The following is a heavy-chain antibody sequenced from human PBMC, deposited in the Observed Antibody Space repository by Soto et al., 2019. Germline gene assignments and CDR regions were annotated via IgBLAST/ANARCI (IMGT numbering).Heavy chain of an antibody. CDR2: GYHGGSL. CDR3: VRTFDYYGMDV. V-gene: IGHV4-38-2*01. J-gene: IGHJ6*02. Sequence: SETLSLTCAVSGYSMTSGYYWGWVRQPPGKGLEWLGSGYHGGSLYYNPSLKGRVTISLDTSKNHLSLDLTSVTAADTAVYYCVRTFDYYGMDVWGQGTTVTVSS. D-gene: IGHD3-3*01. CDR1: GYSMTSGYY.